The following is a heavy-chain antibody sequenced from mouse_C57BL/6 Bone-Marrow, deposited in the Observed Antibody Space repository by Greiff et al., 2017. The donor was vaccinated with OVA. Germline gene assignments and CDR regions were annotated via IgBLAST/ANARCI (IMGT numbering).Heavy chain of an antibody. CDR3: AGGGYYFDY. CDR2: ISYDGSN. CDR1: GYSITSGYY. J-gene: IGHJ2*01. Sequence: EVQRVESGPGLVKPSQSLSLTCSVTGYSITSGYYWNWIRQFPGNKLEWMGYISYDGSNNYNPSLKNRISITPDTSKNQLFLKLNSVTTEDTATYYCAGGGYYFDYWGQGTTLTVSS. V-gene: IGHV3-6*01.